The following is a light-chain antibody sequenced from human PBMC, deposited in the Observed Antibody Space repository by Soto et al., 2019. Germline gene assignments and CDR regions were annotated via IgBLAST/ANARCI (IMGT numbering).Light chain of an antibody. J-gene: IGKJ2*01. Sequence: DVHMTQSPSTLSASVGDRVTITCRASESIATWLAWYQQKPGKAPKLLIYDASHLETGVPSRFSGGGSGTEFTLTIRGLQQDDFATYYCHQYNSYFGQGTRLEI. CDR3: HQYNSY. CDR1: ESIATW. CDR2: DAS. V-gene: IGKV1-5*01.